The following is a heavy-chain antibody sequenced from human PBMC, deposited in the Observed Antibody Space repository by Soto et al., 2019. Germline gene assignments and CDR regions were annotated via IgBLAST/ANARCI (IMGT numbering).Heavy chain of an antibody. D-gene: IGHD3-22*01. CDR3: ARTPNGDYYDSSGYL. CDR2: IYYSGST. V-gene: IGHV4-31*03. J-gene: IGHJ4*02. Sequence: QVQLQESGPGLVNPSQTLSLTCTVSGGSISSGGYYWSWIRQHPGKVLEWIGYIYYSGSTYYKPSLKCRVTISVDTSKNQFSLKLSSVTAADTAVYYCARTPNGDYYDSSGYLWGQGTLVTVSS. CDR1: GGSISSGGYY.